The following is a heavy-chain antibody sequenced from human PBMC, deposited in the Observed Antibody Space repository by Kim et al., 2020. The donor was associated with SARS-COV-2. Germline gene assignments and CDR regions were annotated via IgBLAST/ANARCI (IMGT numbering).Heavy chain of an antibody. J-gene: IGHJ4*02. CDR3: AKTLLWFGESPYYFDY. Sequence: SGKGRFTISRDNSKNTLYLQMNSLRAEDTAVYYCAKTLLWFGESPYYFDYWGQGTLVTVSS. D-gene: IGHD3-10*01. V-gene: IGHV3-23*01.